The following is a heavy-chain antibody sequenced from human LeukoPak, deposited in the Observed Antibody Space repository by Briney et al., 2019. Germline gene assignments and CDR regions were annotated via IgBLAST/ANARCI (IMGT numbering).Heavy chain of an antibody. V-gene: IGHV4-34*01. D-gene: IGHD5-24*01. Sequence: SETLSLTCAVYGGSFSGYYWSWIRQPPGKGLEWIGEINHSGSTNYNPSLKSRVTISVDTSKNQFSLKLSSGTAADTAVYFCARGKGYNSFDYWGQGTLATVSS. CDR1: GGSFSGYY. CDR3: ARGKGYNSFDY. CDR2: INHSGST. J-gene: IGHJ4*02.